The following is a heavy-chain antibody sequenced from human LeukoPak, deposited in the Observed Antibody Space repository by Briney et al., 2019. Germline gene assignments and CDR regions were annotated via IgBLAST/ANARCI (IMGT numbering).Heavy chain of an antibody. CDR3: ARRAFPQGMDV. J-gene: IGHJ6*04. CDR1: GGCFSGYY. D-gene: IGHD2/OR15-2a*01. Sequence: SETLSLTCAVYGGCFSGYYWGWIRQPPGKGLEWIGEINHSGSTNYNPALKSRVTRPVDTSKNQFSLKLSSVTAADTAVYYCARRAFPQGMDVWGKGTTVTVSS. V-gene: IGHV4-34*01. CDR2: INHSGST.